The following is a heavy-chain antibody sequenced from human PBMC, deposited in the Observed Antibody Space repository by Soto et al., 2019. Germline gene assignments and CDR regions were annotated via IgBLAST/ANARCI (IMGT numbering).Heavy chain of an antibody. Sequence: QLQLQESGPGLVKPSETLSLTCTVSGGSISSSSYYWGWIRQPPGKGLEWIGSIYYSGSTYYNPSLKGRVTISVDTSKNQFSLKLSSATAADTAVYYCARLRRDGYNWDYWGQGTLVTVSS. CDR1: GGSISSSSYY. J-gene: IGHJ4*02. CDR3: ARLRRDGYNWDY. CDR2: IYYSGST. V-gene: IGHV4-39*01. D-gene: IGHD5-12*01.